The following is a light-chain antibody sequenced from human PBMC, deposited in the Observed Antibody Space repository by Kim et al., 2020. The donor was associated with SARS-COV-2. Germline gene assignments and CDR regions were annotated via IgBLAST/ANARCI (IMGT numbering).Light chain of an antibody. CDR1: QSIRNF. J-gene: IGKJ3*01. V-gene: IGKV1-39*01. Sequence: DIQMTQSPSSLSASVGDRVTVTCRASQSIRNFLNWYQQKPGKAPNLLIYAASRLQGGVSSRFSGSGSGTEFTLTISGLQLEDFATYYCQQSYNSPGTFGPGTKVDI. CDR2: AAS. CDR3: QQSYNSPGT.